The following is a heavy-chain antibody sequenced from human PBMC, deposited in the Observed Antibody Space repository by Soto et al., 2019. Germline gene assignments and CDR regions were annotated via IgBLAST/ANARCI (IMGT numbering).Heavy chain of an antibody. CDR3: AVYHGTTYALDI. D-gene: IGHD1-7*01. CDR1: GYTFTGDD. V-gene: IGHV1-2*02. J-gene: IGHJ3*02. Sequence: GASVKVSCKDSGYTFTGDDMHWVRPAPGQGLELRGWINPNSGGTNYAQKFQGRVTMTRDTSISTAYMELSRLRSEDTAVYYCAVYHGTTYALDIWGQGPMVTVS. CDR2: INPNSGGT.